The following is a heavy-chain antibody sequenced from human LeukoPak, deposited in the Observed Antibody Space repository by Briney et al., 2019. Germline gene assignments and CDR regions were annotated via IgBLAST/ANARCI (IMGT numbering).Heavy chain of an antibody. V-gene: IGHV4-34*01. Sequence: SETLSLTCAVYGGSFSGYYWSWIRHPPGQGLERIWEVNHSGSTNYNPYLKRRLTISVDTSKNQFSLKLSSVTAADTAVYYCARGSYYDYVWGSYRPSRFDYWGQGTLVTVSS. CDR3: ARGSYYDYVWGSYRPSRFDY. CDR1: GGSFSGYY. D-gene: IGHD3-16*02. J-gene: IGHJ4*02. CDR2: VNHSGST.